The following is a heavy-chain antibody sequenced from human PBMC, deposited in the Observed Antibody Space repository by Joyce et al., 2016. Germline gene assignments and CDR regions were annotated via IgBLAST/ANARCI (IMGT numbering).Heavy chain of an antibody. CDR1: GGSFSGNY. Sequence: QVQLQQWGAGLLKPSETLSPTCAVSGGSFSGNYWSWIRQPPGKGLEWSGEIKQSGNTHSSPSLKRRLTMSVDTSKNQISLKLTSVTAADTAIYYCARDSPNSYDNSGCGRFDPWGQGTLVTVSS. CDR3: ARDSPNSYDNSGCGRFDP. CDR2: IKQSGNT. V-gene: IGHV4-34*01. D-gene: IGHD3-22*01. J-gene: IGHJ5*02.